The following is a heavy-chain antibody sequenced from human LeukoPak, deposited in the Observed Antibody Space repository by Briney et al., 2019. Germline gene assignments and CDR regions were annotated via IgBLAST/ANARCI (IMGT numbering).Heavy chain of an antibody. Sequence: SETLSLTCTVSGGSIRSYYWSWIRQPPGKGLEWIGYIYYRGNTNYNPSLKSRVTISVDTSKNQFSLKLRSVTAADTAVYYCARVPGGGTAANWGQGTMVTVSS. CDR1: GGSIRSYY. D-gene: IGHD1-7*01. CDR3: ARVPGGGTAAN. CDR2: IYYRGNT. V-gene: IGHV4-59*01. J-gene: IGHJ3*01.